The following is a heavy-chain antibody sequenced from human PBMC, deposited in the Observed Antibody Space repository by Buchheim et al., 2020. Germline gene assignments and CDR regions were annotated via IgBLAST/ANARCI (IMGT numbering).Heavy chain of an antibody. CDR2: ISYDGSNK. Sequence: QMQLVESGGGVVQPGRSLRLSCAASGFTFSSYAMHWVRQAPGKGLEWVAVISYDGSNKYYEDYVKGRFTISRDNSKNTLYLQMNSLRAEDTAVYYCARLHDSSGFDYWGQGTL. J-gene: IGHJ4*02. CDR1: GFTFSSYA. CDR3: ARLHDSSGFDY. D-gene: IGHD6-19*01. V-gene: IGHV3-30*04.